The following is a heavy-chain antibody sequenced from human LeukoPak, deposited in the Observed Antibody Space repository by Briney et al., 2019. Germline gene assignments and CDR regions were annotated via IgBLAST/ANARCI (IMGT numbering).Heavy chain of an antibody. Sequence: AASVKVSCKASGGTFSSYAISWVRQAPGQGLEWMGGIIPIFGTANYAQKFQGRVTITADKSTSTAYMELSSLRSEDTAVYYCARDLGLDYGEPAGFDYWGQGTLVIVSS. CDR2: IIPIFGTA. V-gene: IGHV1-69*06. CDR3: ARDLGLDYGEPAGFDY. D-gene: IGHD4-17*01. J-gene: IGHJ4*02. CDR1: GGTFSSYA.